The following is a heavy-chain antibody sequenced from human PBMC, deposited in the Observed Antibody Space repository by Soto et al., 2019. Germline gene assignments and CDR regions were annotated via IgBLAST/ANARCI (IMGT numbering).Heavy chain of an antibody. CDR3: ARDPPATRHGMDV. Sequence: EVQLVETGGGWIQPGGSLRLSCAASGFTVSSNYMSWVRQAPGKGLEWVSVIYSGGSTYYADSVRGRFTISTDNSTNTLYLQMKSLRAEDTAVYYCARDPPATRHGMDVWGQGTTVTVSS. CDR2: IYSGGST. CDR1: GFTVSSNY. J-gene: IGHJ6*02. V-gene: IGHV3-53*02.